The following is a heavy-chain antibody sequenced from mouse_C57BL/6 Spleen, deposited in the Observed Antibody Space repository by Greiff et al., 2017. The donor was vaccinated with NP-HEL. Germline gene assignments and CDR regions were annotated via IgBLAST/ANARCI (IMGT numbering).Heavy chain of an antibody. D-gene: IGHD4-1*01. J-gene: IGHJ3*01. V-gene: IGHV5-9-1*02. CDR3: TRTELGRGGFAY. CDR2: ISSGGDYI. Sequence: EVKVVESGEGLVKPGGSLKLSCAASGFTFSSYAMSWVRQTPEKRLEWVAYISSGGDYIYYADTVKGRFTISRDSARNPLYLQMGSLKSEDTAVYYCTRTELGRGGFAYWGQGTLVTVSA. CDR1: GFTFSSYA.